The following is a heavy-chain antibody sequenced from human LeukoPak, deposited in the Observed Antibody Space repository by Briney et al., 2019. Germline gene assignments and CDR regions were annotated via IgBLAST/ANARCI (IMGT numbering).Heavy chain of an antibody. CDR2: IWYDGSKT. V-gene: IGHV3-33*01. D-gene: IGHD3-22*01. J-gene: IGHJ5*02. Sequence: GGSLRLSCIASGFTFSSYGMHWVRQAPGKGLEWVAVIWYDGSKTYYADSVKGRFTISRDNSKNTLYLQMNSLRAEDTAVYYCARGSPYYYDTSGYYNWFDPWGQGTLVTVSS. CDR1: GFTFSSYG. CDR3: ARGSPYYYDTSGYYNWFDP.